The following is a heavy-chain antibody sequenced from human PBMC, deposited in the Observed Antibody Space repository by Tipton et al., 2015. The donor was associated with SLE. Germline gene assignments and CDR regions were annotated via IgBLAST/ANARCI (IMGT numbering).Heavy chain of an antibody. CDR1: GYSISSGYY. V-gene: IGHV4-38-2*02. Sequence: TLSLTCTVSGYSISSGYYWGWIRQPPGKGLEWIGSIYHSGSTYYNPSLKSRVTISVDTSKNQFSLKLSSVTAADTAVYYCARVLTGTSTFDYWGQGTLVTVSS. CDR3: ARVLTGTSTFDY. J-gene: IGHJ4*02. D-gene: IGHD1-7*01. CDR2: IYHSGST.